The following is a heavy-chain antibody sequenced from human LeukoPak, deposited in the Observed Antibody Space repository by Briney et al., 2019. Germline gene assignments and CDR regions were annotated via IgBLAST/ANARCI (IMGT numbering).Heavy chain of an antibody. V-gene: IGHV3-21*01. CDR2: ISSSSSYI. D-gene: IGHD2-21*02. CDR3: ARDPSSTGRDPRWGVTAKDH. CDR1: GFTFSSYS. Sequence: GGSLRLSCAASGFTFSSYSMNWVRQAPGKGLEWVSSISSSSSYIYYADSVKGRFTISRDNAKNSLYLQMNSLRAEDTAVYYCARDPSSTGRDPRWGVTAKDHWGQGTLVTVSS. J-gene: IGHJ4*02.